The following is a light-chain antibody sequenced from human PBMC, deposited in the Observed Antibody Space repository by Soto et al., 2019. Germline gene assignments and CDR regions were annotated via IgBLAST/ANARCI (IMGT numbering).Light chain of an antibody. CDR3: CSDAGSLTWV. J-gene: IGLJ3*02. Sequence: QSALTQPASVSGSPGQSITISCNGTSSDVGSHNFVSWYQQHPGKAPKLMIYGVRERPSGVSNRFSGSKSGNTASLTISGLQAEDEADYYCCSDAGSLTWVFGGGTKLTVL. CDR2: GVR. V-gene: IGLV2-23*02. CDR1: SSDVGSHNF.